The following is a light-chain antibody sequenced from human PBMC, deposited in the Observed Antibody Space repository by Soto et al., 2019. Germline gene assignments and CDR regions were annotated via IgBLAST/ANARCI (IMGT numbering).Light chain of an antibody. CDR3: QQYYTTPLS. CDR1: QTVLYSSNNKNY. CDR2: WAS. J-gene: IGKJ4*01. V-gene: IGKV4-1*01. Sequence: DIVMTQSPDSLAVSLGERATINCKSSQTVLYSSNNKNYLAWYQQKPGQPPKLLIYWASTRESGVPDRFSGSGSGPDFTLTISSLQAEDVAVYYCQQYYTTPLSFGGGTNVEIK.